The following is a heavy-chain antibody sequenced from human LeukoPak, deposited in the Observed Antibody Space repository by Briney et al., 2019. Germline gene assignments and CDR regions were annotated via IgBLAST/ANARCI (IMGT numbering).Heavy chain of an antibody. J-gene: IGHJ3*02. CDR3: ARGDIVVVPARHDAFDI. V-gene: IGHV1-2*02. CDR2: INPNSGGT. D-gene: IGHD2-2*01. Sequence: SVKESRKSSGYTFTGYYMHWLRQARGQGLEGMGWINPNSGGTNYAQKFQGRVTMTRDTSISTAYMELSRLRSDDTAVYYCARGDIVVVPARHDAFDIWGQGTTVTVSS. CDR1: GYTFTGYY.